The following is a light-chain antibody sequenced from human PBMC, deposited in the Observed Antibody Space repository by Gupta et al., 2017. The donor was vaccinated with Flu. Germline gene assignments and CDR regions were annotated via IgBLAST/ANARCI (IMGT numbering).Light chain of an antibody. J-gene: IGLJ3*02. CDR3: QVWDNDNDHVV. CDR1: NLPAKS. CDR2: NDS. V-gene: IGLV3-21*02. Sequence: SYVLTQSPSVSVAPGQTATITCGGDNLPAKSVLWYQLKPGQAPVLIVYNDSDRTSGIPERFSGSNSGNTATLSVSRVEAGDEADYFCQVWDNDNDHVVFGGGTKLTVL.